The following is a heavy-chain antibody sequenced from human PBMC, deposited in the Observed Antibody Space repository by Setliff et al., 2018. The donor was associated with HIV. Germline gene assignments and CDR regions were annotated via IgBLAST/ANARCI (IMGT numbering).Heavy chain of an antibody. CDR2: INHSGIT. J-gene: IGHJ4*02. D-gene: IGHD2-8*01. V-gene: IGHV4-4*02. Sequence: SETLSLTCAVSGGSISSSNWWSWVRQSPGKGLEWIGEINHSGITNYKSSFKSRVTISVDRYKKQFSLRLTSVTAADTAVYFCARRDSSALYGIFDSWGRGTLVTVSS. CDR1: GGSISSSNW. CDR3: ARRDSSALYGIFDS.